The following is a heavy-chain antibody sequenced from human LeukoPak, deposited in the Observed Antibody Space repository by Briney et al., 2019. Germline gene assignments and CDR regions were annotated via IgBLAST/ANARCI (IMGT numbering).Heavy chain of an antibody. D-gene: IGHD3-22*01. J-gene: IGHJ4*02. V-gene: IGHV4-4*07. CDR3: ARVRGYYYDSSGYCDY. CDR2: IYTSGST. CDR1: GGSISSYY. Sequence: PSETLSLTCTVSGGSISSYYWSWIGQPAGKGMEWIGRIYTSGSTNYNPSLKIRVTMSVDTSKNQFSLKLSSVTAADTAVYYCARVRGYYYDSSGYCDYWGQGTLVTVSS.